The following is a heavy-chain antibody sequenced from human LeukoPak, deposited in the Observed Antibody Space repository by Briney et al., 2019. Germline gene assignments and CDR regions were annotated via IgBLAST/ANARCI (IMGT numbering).Heavy chain of an antibody. CDR3: AREGLRNVHNPLGY. D-gene: IGHD5-24*01. J-gene: IGHJ4*02. Sequence: SETLSLTCAVYGGTLSGYYWSWIRQPPEKGLEWIGEIKEREKTNYNPSLKSRVTISIDTSKNQFSLKLSSVTAADTAVYYCAREGLRNVHNPLGYWGQGTLVTVSP. CDR2: IKEREKT. CDR1: GGTLSGYY. V-gene: IGHV4-34*01.